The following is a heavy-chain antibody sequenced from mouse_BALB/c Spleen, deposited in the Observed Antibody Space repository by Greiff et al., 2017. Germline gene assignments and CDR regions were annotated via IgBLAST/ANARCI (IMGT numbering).Heavy chain of an antibody. V-gene: IGHV1-54*01. CDR3: ARSGGLRRFAY. CDR2: INPGSGGT. Sequence: QVQLQQSGAELVRPGTSVKVSCKASGYAFTNYLIEWVKQRPGQGLEWIGVINPGSGGTNYNEKFKGKATLTADKSSSTAYMQLSSLTSDDSAVYFCARSGGLRRFAYWGQGTLVTVSA. D-gene: IGHD2-4*01. J-gene: IGHJ3*01. CDR1: GYAFTNYL.